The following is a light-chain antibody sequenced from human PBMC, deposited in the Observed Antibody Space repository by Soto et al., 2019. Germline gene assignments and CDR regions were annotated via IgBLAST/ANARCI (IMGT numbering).Light chain of an antibody. CDR3: QQYGRSPPLI. CDR2: AAS. CDR1: QSVSSNY. V-gene: IGKV3-20*01. J-gene: IGKJ4*01. Sequence: EIVLTQSPGTLSLSPGARATLSCRASQSVSSNYSACYQQKPGQAPSLLIYAASTRATGIPDRFSGSGSGTDFTLTISRLEPDDFAVYYCQQYGRSPPLIFGGGTKVEIK.